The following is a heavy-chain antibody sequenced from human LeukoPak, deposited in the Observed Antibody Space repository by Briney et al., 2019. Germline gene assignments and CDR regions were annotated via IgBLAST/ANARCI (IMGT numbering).Heavy chain of an antibody. CDR1: GGSISSGNYY. V-gene: IGHV4-61*02. CDR2: IYTSGST. CDR3: ARVSVGGKDIVATIRGARFNQGPVYYFDY. D-gene: IGHD5-12*01. Sequence: PSETLSLTCTVSGGSISSGNYYWSWIRQPAGKGLEWVGRIYTSGSTNYNPSLKSRVTISVDTSKNQFSLKLSSVTAADTAVYYCARVSVGGKDIVATIRGARFNQGPVYYFDYWGQGTLVTVSS. J-gene: IGHJ4*02.